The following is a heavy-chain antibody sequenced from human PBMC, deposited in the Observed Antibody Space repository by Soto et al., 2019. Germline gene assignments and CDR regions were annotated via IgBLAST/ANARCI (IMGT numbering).Heavy chain of an antibody. CDR2: IYHTGTT. J-gene: IGHJ6*02. D-gene: IGHD3-10*01. Sequence: NPSETLSLTCAVSGGSITSSGYSWTWIRQPPGKGLEWIGYIYHTGTTYYNPSLKSRLTISLDRSKNHFSLKLTSVTAADTAVYFCARELLMPRGAGGMDVWGQGTTVTVSS. CDR3: ARELLMPRGAGGMDV. V-gene: IGHV4-30-2*01. CDR1: GGSITSSGYS.